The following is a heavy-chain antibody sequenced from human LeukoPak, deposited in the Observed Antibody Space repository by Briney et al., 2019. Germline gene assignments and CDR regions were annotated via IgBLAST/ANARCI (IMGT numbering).Heavy chain of an antibody. CDR1: GGSFSGYY. J-gene: IGHJ5*02. CDR2: IYHSGST. V-gene: IGHV4-34*01. CDR3: ARELSYNFNWFDP. Sequence: PSETLSLTCAVYGGSFSGYYWSWIRQPPGKGLEWIGYIYHSGSTYYDPSLKSRVTISVDRSKNQFSLKLSSVTAADTAVYYCARELSYNFNWFDPWGQGTLVTVSS. D-gene: IGHD1-1*01.